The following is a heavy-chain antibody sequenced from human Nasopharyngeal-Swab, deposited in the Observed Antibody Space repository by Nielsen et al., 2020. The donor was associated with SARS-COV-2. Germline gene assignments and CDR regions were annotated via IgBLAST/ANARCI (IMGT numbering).Heavy chain of an antibody. CDR2: IYYSGST. V-gene: IGHV4-39*01. CDR1: GGSISSSSYY. Sequence: SETLSLTCTVSGGSISSSSYYWGWIRQPPGRGLEWIGSIYYSGSTYYNPSLKSRVTISVDTSQNQFSLKLSSVTAADTAVYYCATYGYGSYYYYYMDVWGKGTTVTVSS. J-gene: IGHJ6*03. D-gene: IGHD5-18*01. CDR3: ATYGYGSYYYYYMDV.